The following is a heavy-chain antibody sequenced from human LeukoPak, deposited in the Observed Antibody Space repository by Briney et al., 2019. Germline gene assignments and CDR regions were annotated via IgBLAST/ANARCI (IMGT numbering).Heavy chain of an antibody. D-gene: IGHD6-19*01. CDR1: GFTFSSYG. CDR3: AKEDPPYSSGWYEYFQH. CDR2: IWYDGSNK. Sequence: PGRSLRLSCAASGFTFSSYGMHWVRQASGKGLEWVAVIWYDGSNKYYADSVKGRFTISRDNSKNTLYLQMNSLRAEDTAVYYCAKEDPPYSSGWYEYFQHWGLGTLVTVSS. V-gene: IGHV3-33*06. J-gene: IGHJ1*01.